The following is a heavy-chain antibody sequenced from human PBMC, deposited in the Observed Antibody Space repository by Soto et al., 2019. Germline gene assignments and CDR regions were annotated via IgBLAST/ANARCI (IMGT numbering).Heavy chain of an antibody. CDR3: VRERYSVYDYDAFDI. CDR1: GFTFSNYV. CDR2: ISSNGGST. V-gene: IGHV3-64*01. D-gene: IGHD5-12*01. Sequence: VQLVESGGGLVQPGGSLRLSCAASGFTFSNYVMHWVRQAPGKGLEYVSGISSNGGSTYYANSVKGRFTISRDNSKTTLSLQMGSLRAEDMAVYYCVRERYSVYDYDAFDIWGQGTMVTVSS. J-gene: IGHJ3*02.